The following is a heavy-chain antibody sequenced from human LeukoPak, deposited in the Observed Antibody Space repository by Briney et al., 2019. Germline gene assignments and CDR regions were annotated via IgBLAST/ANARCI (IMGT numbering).Heavy chain of an antibody. CDR2: ISYDGSNK. Sequence: GGSLRLSCAASGFTFSSYAMHWVRQAPGKGLEWVAVISYDGSNKYYADSVKGRFTISRDNSKNTLYLQMNSLRAEDTAVYYCARAYQAVAGTEPFGYWGQGTLVTVSS. CDR1: GFTFSSYA. CDR3: ARAYQAVAGTEPFGY. J-gene: IGHJ4*02. V-gene: IGHV3-30-3*01. D-gene: IGHD6-19*01.